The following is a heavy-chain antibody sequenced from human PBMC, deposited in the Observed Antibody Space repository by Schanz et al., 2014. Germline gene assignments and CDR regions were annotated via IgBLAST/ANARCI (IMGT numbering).Heavy chain of an antibody. CDR3: ARGLIAAAGGAFDY. CDR1: GFTFSSYW. Sequence: EVQLVESGGGLVQPGGSLRLSCAASGFTFSSYWMHWVRQDPGKGLVWVARINSVGSNTDYADSVTGRFTISRDNAKNTLYLQMNSLRAEDTAVYYCARGLIAAAGGAFDYWGQGTLVAVSA. V-gene: IGHV3-74*01. J-gene: IGHJ4*02. D-gene: IGHD6-13*01. CDR2: INSVGSNT.